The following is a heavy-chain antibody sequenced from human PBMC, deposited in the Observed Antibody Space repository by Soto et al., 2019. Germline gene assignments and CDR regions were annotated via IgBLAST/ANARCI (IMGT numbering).Heavy chain of an antibody. J-gene: IGHJ6*02. D-gene: IGHD1-1*01. CDR1: GYTFTSYD. V-gene: IGHV1-8*01. Sequence: QVQLVQSGAEVKKPGASVKVSCKASGYTFTSYDINWVRQATGQGLEWMGWMNPNSGNTGYAQKFQGRVTMTRNISISTAYMELSSLRSEDTAVYYCARGRGSQLERRKGRSYYYYGMDVWGQGTTVTVSS. CDR3: ARGRGSQLERRKGRSYYYYGMDV. CDR2: MNPNSGNT.